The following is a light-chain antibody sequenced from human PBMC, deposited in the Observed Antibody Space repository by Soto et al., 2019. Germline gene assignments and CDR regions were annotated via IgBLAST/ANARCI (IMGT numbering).Light chain of an antibody. CDR1: QSVSGNY. V-gene: IGKV3D-20*01. CDR3: QQYSTTLWT. J-gene: IGKJ1*01. Sequence: EVVLTQSPATLSLSPGERATLSCGASQSVSGNYVAWYQQKPGLAPRLLIYDASSRATGIPDRFSGSGSGTDFTLTISRLEPDDFAVYYCQQYSTTLWTFGQGTKVEIK. CDR2: DAS.